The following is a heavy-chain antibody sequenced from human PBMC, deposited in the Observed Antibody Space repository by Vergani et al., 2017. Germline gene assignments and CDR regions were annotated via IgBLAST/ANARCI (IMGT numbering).Heavy chain of an antibody. CDR1: GYTFTSYY. CDR2: INPSGGST. CDR3: ATARSGSRWAFDY. D-gene: IGHD3-3*01. J-gene: IGHJ4*02. V-gene: IGHV1-46*03. Sequence: QVPLVQSGAEVKKPGASVKVSCKASGYTFTSYYMHWVRQAPGQGLEWMGIINPSGGSTSYAQKFQGRVTMTRDTSTGTVYMELSSLRSEYTAVYYCATARSGSRWAFDYWGQGTLVTVSS.